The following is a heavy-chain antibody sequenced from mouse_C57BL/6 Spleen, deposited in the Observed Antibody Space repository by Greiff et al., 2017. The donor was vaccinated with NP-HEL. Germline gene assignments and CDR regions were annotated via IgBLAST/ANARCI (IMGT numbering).Heavy chain of an antibody. J-gene: IGHJ4*01. Sequence: EVQLQQSGPVLVKPGASVKMSCKASGYTFTDYYMNWVKQSHGKSLEWIGVINPYNGGTSYNQKFKGKATLTVDKSSSTAYMELNSLTSEDSAVYYCARSGGQLRLRYAMDYWGQGTSVTVSS. V-gene: IGHV1-19*01. CDR2: INPYNGGT. CDR3: ARSGGQLRLRYAMDY. D-gene: IGHD3-2*02. CDR1: GYTFTDYY.